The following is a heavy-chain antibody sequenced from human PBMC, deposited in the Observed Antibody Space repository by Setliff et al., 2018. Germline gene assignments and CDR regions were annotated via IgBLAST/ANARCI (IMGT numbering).Heavy chain of an antibody. CDR3: ARVAQYSSSSFYYYYYGMDV. Sequence: KTSETLSLTCGGYGGSISDYYWSWIRQPPGKGLEWIGSIYYSGSTYYNPSLKSRVTISVDTSKNQFSLKLSSVTAADTAVYYCARVAQYSSSSFYYYYYGMDVWGQGTTVTVSS. V-gene: IGHV4-34*01. CDR1: GGSISDYY. J-gene: IGHJ6*02. CDR2: IYYSGST. D-gene: IGHD6-6*01.